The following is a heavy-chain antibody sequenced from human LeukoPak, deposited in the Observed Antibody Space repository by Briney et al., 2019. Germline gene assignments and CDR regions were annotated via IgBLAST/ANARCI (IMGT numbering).Heavy chain of an antibody. CDR1: GYSFTSYW. CDR3: ARSPSQTRITMIVGLNPEYYFDY. J-gene: IGHJ4*02. CDR2: IYPGDSDT. V-gene: IGHV5-51*01. Sequence: GESLKISCKGSGYSFTSYWIGWVRQMPGKGLEWMGIIYPGDSDTRYSPSFQGQVTISADKSISTAYLQWSSLKASDTAMYYCARSPSQTRITMIVGLNPEYYFDYWGQGTLVTVSS. D-gene: IGHD3-22*01.